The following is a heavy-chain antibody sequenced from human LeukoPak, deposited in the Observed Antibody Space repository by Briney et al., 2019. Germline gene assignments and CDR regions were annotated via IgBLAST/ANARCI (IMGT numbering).Heavy chain of an antibody. V-gene: IGHV4-34*01. CDR3: ARLPGDYGDYDLDY. J-gene: IGHJ4*02. CDR2: INHSGST. D-gene: IGHD4-17*01. Sequence: KPSETLSLTCAVYGGSFSGYYWSWIRQPPGKGLEWIGEINHSGSTNYNPSLKSRVTISVDTSKNQFSLKLSSVTAADTAVYYCARLPGDYGDYDLDYWGQGTLVTVSS. CDR1: GGSFSGYY.